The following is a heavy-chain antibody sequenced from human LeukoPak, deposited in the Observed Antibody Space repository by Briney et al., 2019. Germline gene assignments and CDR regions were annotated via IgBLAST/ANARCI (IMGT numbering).Heavy chain of an antibody. J-gene: IGHJ4*02. CDR3: ARGWGPSGSYNNDY. V-gene: IGHV3-48*03. CDR2: ISSSGTSI. CDR1: GFTFSSYE. Sequence: GGSLRLSCVASGFTFSSYEMNWVRQAPGQGLEWVSYISSSGTSIYYADSVKGRFTISRDNAKNSLYLQMNSLRDEDTAVYYCARGWGPSGSYNNDYGGQGTLVTVSS. D-gene: IGHD3-22*01.